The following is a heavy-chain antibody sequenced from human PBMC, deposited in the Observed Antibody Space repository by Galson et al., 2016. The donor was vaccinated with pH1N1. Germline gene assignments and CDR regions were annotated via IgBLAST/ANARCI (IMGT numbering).Heavy chain of an antibody. CDR3: ARDQGGYGSGSFPAYYYYMDV. D-gene: IGHD3-10*01. CDR2: ISSSSSTI. V-gene: IGHV3-48*04. J-gene: IGHJ6*03. Sequence: SLRLSCAASGFTFTNYAMNWVRQAPGKGLEWVSYISSSSSTIYYADSVKGRFTISRDNAKNSLYLQMNSLRAEDTAVYYCARDQGGYGSGSFPAYYYYMDVWGKGTTVTVSS. CDR1: GFTFTNYA.